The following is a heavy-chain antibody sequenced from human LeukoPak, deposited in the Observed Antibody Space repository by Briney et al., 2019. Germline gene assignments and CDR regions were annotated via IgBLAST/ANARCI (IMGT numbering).Heavy chain of an antibody. J-gene: IGHJ3*02. Sequence: GGSLRLSCAASGFTFSNALMSWARQAPGKGLEWVCRIKSKTDGGTTDYAAPVKGRFTTSRDDSKNTLYLQMNSLKTEDTAVYYCTTDGLGAFCWDIWGQGTMVTVSS. CDR3: TTDGLGAFCWDI. CDR1: GFTFSNAL. CDR2: IKSKTDGGTT. D-gene: IGHD3-16*01. V-gene: IGHV3-15*01.